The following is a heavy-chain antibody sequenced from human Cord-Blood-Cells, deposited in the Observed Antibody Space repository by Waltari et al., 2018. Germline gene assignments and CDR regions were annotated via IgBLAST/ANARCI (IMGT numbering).Heavy chain of an antibody. V-gene: IGHV4-34*01. CDR1: GGSFSGYY. D-gene: IGHD7-27*01. CDR2: INHSGST. Sequence: QVQLQQWGAGLLTPSETLSLTCAVYGGSFSGYYWSWIRQPPGKGLAWIGEINHSGSTNYHPSLKSLVTISVDTSKNQFSLKLISVTAADTAVYYCARDWGSRAFDIWGQGTMVTVSS. CDR3: ARDWGSRAFDI. J-gene: IGHJ3*02.